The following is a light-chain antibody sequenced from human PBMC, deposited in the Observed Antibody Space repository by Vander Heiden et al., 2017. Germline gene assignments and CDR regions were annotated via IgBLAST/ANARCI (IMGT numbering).Light chain of an antibody. J-gene: IGLJ3*02. V-gene: IGLV3-1*01. CDR3: QAWDSSTWV. CDR1: NLGDKY. Sequence: SYELTQPPSVSVSPGQRASITCTGGNLGDKYACWYQQQPGQSPVLVIYQASKRPSGIPERFSGSNSGNTATLTISGTQAMDEADYYCQAWDSSTWVFGGGTKLTVL. CDR2: QAS.